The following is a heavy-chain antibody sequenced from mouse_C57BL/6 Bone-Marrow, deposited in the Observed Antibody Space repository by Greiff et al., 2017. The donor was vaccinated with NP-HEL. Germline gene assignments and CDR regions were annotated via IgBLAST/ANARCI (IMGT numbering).Heavy chain of an antibody. CDR2: IDPEDGET. CDR3: ASYYYDGNYFYAMDY. Sequence: EVQVVESGAELVKPGASVKLSCTASGFNIKDYYMHWVKQRTEQGLEWIGRIDPEDGETKYAPKFQGKATITADTASNTAYLQLSSLTSEDTAVYYCASYYYDGNYFYAMDYWGQGTSVTVSS. V-gene: IGHV14-2*01. CDR1: GFNIKDYY. D-gene: IGHD2-1*01. J-gene: IGHJ4*01.